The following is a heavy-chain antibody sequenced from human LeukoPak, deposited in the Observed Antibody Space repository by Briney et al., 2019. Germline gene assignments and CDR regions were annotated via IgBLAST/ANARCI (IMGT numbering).Heavy chain of an antibody. Sequence: PGGSLRLSCAASGFTVSSNYMSWVRQAPGKGLEWVSVTYSGGSTYYADSVKGRFTISRDNSKNTLYLQMNSLRAEDTAVYYCAKDLGRLLWFGELLYDYWGQGTLVTISS. CDR2: TYSGGST. D-gene: IGHD3-10*01. J-gene: IGHJ4*02. CDR1: GFTVSSNY. CDR3: AKDLGRLLWFGELLYDY. V-gene: IGHV3-53*01.